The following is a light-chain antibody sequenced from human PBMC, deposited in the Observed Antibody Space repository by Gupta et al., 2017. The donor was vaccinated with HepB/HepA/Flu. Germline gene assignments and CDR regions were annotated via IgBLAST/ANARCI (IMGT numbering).Light chain of an antibody. V-gene: IGKV1-5*03. CDR3: QQYNSYSWT. CDR1: QSISSW. J-gene: IGKJ1*01. Sequence: DIQMTQSPSTRSASVGDRVTITCRASQSISSWLAWYQQKPGKAPKLLIYKASSLESRVPSRFSGSGSGTEFTLTISSLQPDDFATYYCQQYNSYSWTFGQGTKVEIK. CDR2: KAS.